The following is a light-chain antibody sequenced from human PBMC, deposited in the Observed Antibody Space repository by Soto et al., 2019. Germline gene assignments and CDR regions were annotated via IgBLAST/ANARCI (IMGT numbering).Light chain of an antibody. CDR2: AAS. CDR3: QQYGSPPRT. V-gene: IGKV1-6*01. Sequence: AIQMTQFPSSLSASVRDRVTVTCRASQDIRIDLGWYQQKPGKAPKLLIYAASSLQSGVPSRFSGSGSGTQFTLTISSLQPEDVAVYYCQQYGSPPRTFGQGTKVDIK. CDR1: QDIRID. J-gene: IGKJ1*01.